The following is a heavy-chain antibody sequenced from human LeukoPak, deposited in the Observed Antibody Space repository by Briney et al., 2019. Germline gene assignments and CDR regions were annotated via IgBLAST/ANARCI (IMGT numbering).Heavy chain of an antibody. V-gene: IGHV1-3*01. J-gene: IGHJ4*02. Sequence: ASVKVSCKASGYTFTTYTMHWVRQAPGQRLEWMGWIDAGYGNAEYSQKSQARVTITRDTSASPAYMELSGLRSEATAVDCCARGGRWLQFYSFDYWGQGTLVTVSS. CDR2: IDAGYGNA. CDR3: ARGGRWLQFYSFDY. D-gene: IGHD5-24*01. CDR1: GYTFTTYT.